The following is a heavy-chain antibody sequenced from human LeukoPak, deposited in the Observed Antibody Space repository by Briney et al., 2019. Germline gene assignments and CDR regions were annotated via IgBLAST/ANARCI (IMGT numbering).Heavy chain of an antibody. J-gene: IGHJ4*02. D-gene: IGHD5-24*01. CDR2: IYYGGST. CDR3: ARSRRDGYNFEGYYFDY. V-gene: IGHV4-59*01. CDR1: GGSISSYY. Sequence: SETLSLTCTVSGGSISSYYWSWIRQPPGKGLEWIGYIYYGGSTNYNPSLKSRVTISVDTSKNQFSLKLSSVTAADTAVYYCARSRRDGYNFEGYYFDYWGQGTLVTVSS.